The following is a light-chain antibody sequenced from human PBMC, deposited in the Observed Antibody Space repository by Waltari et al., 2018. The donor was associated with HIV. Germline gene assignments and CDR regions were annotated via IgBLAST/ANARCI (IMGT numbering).Light chain of an antibody. J-gene: IGKJ3*01. CDR1: QGISSY. V-gene: IGKV1-8*01. CDR2: AAS. Sequence: AMRMTQSPSSFSASTGDRVTISCRASQGISSYLDLYQQKPGKAPTLLIYAASTLQSGVPSRVNGSGSGTEFTLTSSCLQSEDFATYYCQQYYSYPPTFGPGTKVDSK. CDR3: QQYYSYPPT.